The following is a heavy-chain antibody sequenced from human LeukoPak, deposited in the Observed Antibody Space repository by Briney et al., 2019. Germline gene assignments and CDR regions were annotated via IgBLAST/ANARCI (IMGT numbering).Heavy chain of an antibody. CDR2: INHSGST. Sequence: PSETLSLTCAVYGGSFSGYYWSWIRQPPGKGLEWIGEINHSGSTNYNPSLKSRVTISVDTSKNQFSLKLSSVTAADTAVYYCARQKMRGYSYGYGHIPPLYHFDYWGQGTLVTVSS. J-gene: IGHJ4*02. CDR3: ARQKMRGYSYGYGHIPPLYHFDY. D-gene: IGHD5-18*01. V-gene: IGHV4-34*01. CDR1: GGSFSGYY.